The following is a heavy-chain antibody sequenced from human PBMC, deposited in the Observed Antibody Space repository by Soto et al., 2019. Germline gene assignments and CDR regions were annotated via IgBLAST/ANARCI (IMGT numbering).Heavy chain of an antibody. Sequence: GESLKISCKGSGYNFTTYLIGWVRQMPGKGLEWMGIIYPGDSDTRYSPSFQGQVTLSADKSISTAYLQWSSLKASDTAVYYCAREGYERGLNWFDPSGQGTLVTVSS. CDR2: IYPGDSDT. V-gene: IGHV5-51*01. D-gene: IGHD2-2*01. CDR3: AREGYERGLNWFDP. CDR1: GYNFTTYL. J-gene: IGHJ5*02.